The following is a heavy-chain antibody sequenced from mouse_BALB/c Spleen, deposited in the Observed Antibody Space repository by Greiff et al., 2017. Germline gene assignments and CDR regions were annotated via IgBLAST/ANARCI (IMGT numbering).Heavy chain of an antibody. J-gene: IGHJ3*01. CDR2: IDPENGNT. D-gene: IGHD2-5*01. Sequence: EVQVVESGAGLVQPGASVKLSCPASGSNFNNSFMHWVKQGPEQGLEWIGGIDPENGNTKYDPKFKGKASITTDTSSNTAYLQLSSLTSEDTAVYYCAASNGPLAYWGQGTLVTVSA. V-gene: IGHV14-3*02. CDR3: AASNGPLAY. CDR1: GSNFNNSF.